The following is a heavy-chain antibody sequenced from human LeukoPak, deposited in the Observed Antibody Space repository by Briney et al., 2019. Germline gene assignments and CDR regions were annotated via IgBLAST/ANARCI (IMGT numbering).Heavy chain of an antibody. Sequence: ASVKVSCKASGGTFSSYAISWVRQAPGQGLEWMGGIIPIFGTANYAQKLQGRVTITTDESTSTAYMELSSLRSEDTAVYYCARETRDGYNSDYYYMDVWGKGTTVTVSS. J-gene: IGHJ6*03. D-gene: IGHD5-24*01. CDR3: ARETRDGYNSDYYYMDV. CDR2: IIPIFGTA. V-gene: IGHV1-69*05. CDR1: GGTFSSYA.